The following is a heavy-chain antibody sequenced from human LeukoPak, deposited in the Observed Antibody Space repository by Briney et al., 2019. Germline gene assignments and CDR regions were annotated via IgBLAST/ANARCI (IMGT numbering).Heavy chain of an antibody. V-gene: IGHV5-51*01. Sequence: GESLKISCKGSGYSFTSYWIGWVRQMPGKGLEWMGIIYPGDSDTRYSPSFQGQVTISADKSISTAYLQWSSLKASDTAMYYCARTTMVREVIMGNFDYWGQGTLVTVSS. J-gene: IGHJ4*02. CDR3: ARTTMVREVIMGNFDY. CDR2: IYPGDSDT. CDR1: GYSFTSYW. D-gene: IGHD3-10*01.